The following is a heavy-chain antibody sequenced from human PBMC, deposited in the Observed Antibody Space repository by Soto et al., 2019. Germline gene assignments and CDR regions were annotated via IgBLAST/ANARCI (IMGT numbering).Heavy chain of an antibody. CDR1: GRSISNDR. CDR2: IFASGRT. J-gene: IGHJ4*02. D-gene: IGHD6-13*01. Sequence: SDTLTLTCAVWGRSISNDRLSWVRQPAGKGLEWIGRIFASGRTSYNPSLQSRVTMSVDTSKNQFSLTMTSLAAADAAVYYCAAGIAPTSSDYWGQGTLVTVS. CDR3: AAGIAPTSSDY. V-gene: IGHV4-4*07.